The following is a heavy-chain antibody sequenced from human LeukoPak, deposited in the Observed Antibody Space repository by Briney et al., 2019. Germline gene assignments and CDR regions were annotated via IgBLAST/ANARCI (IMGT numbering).Heavy chain of an antibody. CDR2: VFHTGTT. V-gene: IGHV4-38-2*01. J-gene: IGHJ4*02. CDR1: GYSITNGHY. D-gene: IGHD2-2*01. CDR3: ARGYSSSWSDF. Sequence: SETLSLTCDVSGYSITNGHYWGWFRLPPGKGLEWIGNVFHTGTTNYNPSLKSRVTMSVDTTENQFSLKMTSVTAAHTALYYCARGYSSSWSDFWGQGTLVTVSP.